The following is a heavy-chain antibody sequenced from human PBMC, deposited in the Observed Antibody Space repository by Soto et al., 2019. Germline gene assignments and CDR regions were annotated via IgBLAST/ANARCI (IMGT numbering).Heavy chain of an antibody. J-gene: IGHJ5*02. CDR2: TAHAGNT. Sequence: SETLSLTFSVSRVSVTSYNWSWIRQFPGKGLEWIAYTAHAGNTNYNPSLKSRVIISLDTSKNQVSLQLTSVTAADTAVYYCARDMRAGCSRYFDPWGQGTLVTVSS. CDR3: ARDMRAGCSRYFDP. V-gene: IGHV4-59*02. D-gene: IGHD5-12*01. CDR1: RVSVTSYN.